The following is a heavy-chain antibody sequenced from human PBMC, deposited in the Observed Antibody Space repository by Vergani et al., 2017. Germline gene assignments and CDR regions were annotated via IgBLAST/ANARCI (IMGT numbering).Heavy chain of an antibody. CDR1: GESFSSFY. V-gene: IGHV4-34*02. J-gene: IGHJ4*02. D-gene: IGHD3-10*01. Sequence: QVQLQQWGAGVVKPSGTLSLTCAVFGESFSSFYWSWIRQPPGKGLEWIGEINNDGHTNYNPSLESRVTISVDTSKNQFSLKLNSVTAADTAVYYCARGRAVRGVYAPPLYWGQGTLVTVSS. CDR3: ARGRAVRGVYAPPLY. CDR2: INNDGHT.